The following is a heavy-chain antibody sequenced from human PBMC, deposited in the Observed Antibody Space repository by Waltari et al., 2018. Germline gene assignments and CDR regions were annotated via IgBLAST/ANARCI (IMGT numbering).Heavy chain of an antibody. D-gene: IGHD6-19*01. Sequence: QLQLQESGPGLVKPSETLSFTCTVSGGSISSSSYYWGWIRQPPGKGLEWIGSFYYSWSTYSNPSLKSRGTISVDTSKNQFSLKLSSVTAADTAVYYCATKRESSASGFDYWGQGTLVTVSS. CDR3: ATKRESSASGFDY. CDR1: GGSISSSSYY. V-gene: IGHV4-39*01. CDR2: FYYSWST. J-gene: IGHJ4*02.